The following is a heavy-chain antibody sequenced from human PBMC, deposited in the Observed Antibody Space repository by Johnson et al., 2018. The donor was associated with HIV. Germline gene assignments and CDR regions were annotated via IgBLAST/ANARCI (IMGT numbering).Heavy chain of an antibody. V-gene: IGHV3-30*02. J-gene: IGHJ3*02. CDR1: GFIFSSYG. CDR3: AKDLDYYDSSTYAFDI. D-gene: IGHD3-22*01. Sequence: QVQLVESGAGVVQPGGSLRLSCAASGFIFSSYGMHCVRQAPGKGLERVAFIRYDGSNKYYADSVKGRFTISRDNSKNTLYLHMNSLRAEDTAVYYCAKDLDYYDSSTYAFDIWGQGTMVIVSS. CDR2: IRYDGSNK.